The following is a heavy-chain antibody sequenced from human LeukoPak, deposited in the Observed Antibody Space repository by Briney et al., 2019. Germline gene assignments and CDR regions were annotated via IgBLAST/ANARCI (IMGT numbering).Heavy chain of an antibody. J-gene: IGHJ4*02. CDR2: IRYDGSNK. CDR1: GFTFSSYG. D-gene: IGHD2-15*01. Sequence: PGGSLRLSCAASGFTFSSYGIHWVRQAPGKGLEWVAFIRYDGSNKYYADSVKGRFTISRDNSKNTLYLQMNSLRAEDTAVYYCAKDRGGYCSGGSCYYFDDWGQGILVIVSS. CDR3: AKDRGGYCSGGSCYYFDD. V-gene: IGHV3-30*02.